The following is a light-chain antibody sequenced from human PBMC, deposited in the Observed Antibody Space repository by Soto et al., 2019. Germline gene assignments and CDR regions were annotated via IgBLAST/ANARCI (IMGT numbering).Light chain of an antibody. CDR2: DVS. V-gene: IGLV2-14*03. J-gene: IGLJ1*01. CDR3: SSYTSINTYV. CDR1: SSDVGSYNY. Sequence: QSALTQPASVSGSPGQSITISCTGTSSDVGSYNYVSWYQHHPGKVPQLMIYDVSNRPSGVSNRFSGSKSGNTASLTLSGLQAEDDADYYCSSYTSINTYVFGTGTKLTVL.